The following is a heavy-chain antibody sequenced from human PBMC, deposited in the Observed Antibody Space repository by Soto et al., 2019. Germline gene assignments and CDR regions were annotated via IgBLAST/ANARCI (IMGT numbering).Heavy chain of an antibody. J-gene: IGHJ4*02. D-gene: IGHD6-19*01. Sequence: QVQLQESGPGLIKGSQTLTLTCTVSGGSISSGGYYWSWIRQHPGKGLEWIGYPYNSANTYQSRSLNSRVSISADTSKNKFSPNLSSVTAADTAMYYCARLSSSGWPIDSWGQGTLVTVSS. CDR1: GGSISSGGYY. CDR3: ARLSSSGWPIDS. CDR2: PYNSANT. V-gene: IGHV4-31*03.